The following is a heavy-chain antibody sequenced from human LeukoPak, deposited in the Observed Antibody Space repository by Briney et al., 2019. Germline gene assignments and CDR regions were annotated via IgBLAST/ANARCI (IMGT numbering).Heavy chain of an antibody. J-gene: IGHJ5*02. D-gene: IGHD3-22*01. Sequence: PSETLSLTCAVYGGSFSGYYWSWIRRPPGKGLEWIGEINHSGSTNYNPSLKSRVTISVDTSKNQFSLKLSSVTAADTAVYYCARGRYDSSGYPHWFDPWGQGTLVTVSS. CDR3: ARGRYDSSGYPHWFDP. CDR2: INHSGST. V-gene: IGHV4-34*01. CDR1: GGSFSGYY.